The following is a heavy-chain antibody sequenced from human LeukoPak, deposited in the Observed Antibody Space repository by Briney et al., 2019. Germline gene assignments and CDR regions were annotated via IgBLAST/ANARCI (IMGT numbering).Heavy chain of an antibody. CDR3: ARIAVSSGWGYFHY. J-gene: IGHJ4*02. CDR2: IYYTRDT. Sequence: PSETLSLTCTVSGGSILNYYWTWIRQPPGKGLEWIGDIYYTRDTNSNPPLKSRVTISAHTSKNQFSLNLSSVTAADTAVYYCARIAVSSGWGYFHYWGQGTLVTASS. V-gene: IGHV4-59*01. D-gene: IGHD6-19*01. CDR1: GGSILNYY.